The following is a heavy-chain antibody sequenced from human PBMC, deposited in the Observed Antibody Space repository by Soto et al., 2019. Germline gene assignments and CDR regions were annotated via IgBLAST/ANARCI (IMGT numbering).Heavy chain of an antibody. Sequence: QVQLVQSGAEVKKPGASVKVSCKASGYTFTSYAMHWVRQAPGQRLEWMGWINAGNGNTKYSQKFQGRVTITRDTSASTAYMELSSLRSEDTAVYDCARETTRYHGDDAFDIWGQGTMVTVSS. CDR2: INAGNGNT. CDR1: GYTFTSYA. CDR3: ARETTRYHGDDAFDI. D-gene: IGHD2-2*01. J-gene: IGHJ3*02. V-gene: IGHV1-3*01.